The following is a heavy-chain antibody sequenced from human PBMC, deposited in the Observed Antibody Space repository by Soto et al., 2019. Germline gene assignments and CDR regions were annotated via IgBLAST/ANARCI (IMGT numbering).Heavy chain of an antibody. V-gene: IGHV1-24*01. Sequence: ASVKVSCKASGYTLTELSMHGVRQAPGKGLEWMGGFDPEDGETIYAQKFQGRVTMTEDTSTDTAYMELSSLRSEDTAVHYCATDPINGDIAAAGTFDYWGQGTLVTVSS. CDR1: GYTLTELS. D-gene: IGHD6-13*01. CDR2: FDPEDGET. CDR3: ATDPINGDIAAAGTFDY. J-gene: IGHJ4*02.